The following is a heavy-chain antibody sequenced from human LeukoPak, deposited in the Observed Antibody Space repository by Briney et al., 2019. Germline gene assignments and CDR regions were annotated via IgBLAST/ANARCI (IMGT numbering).Heavy chain of an antibody. CDR3: ARDQWLDY. D-gene: IGHD6-19*01. CDR2: ISSSSNTI. V-gene: IGHV3-48*01. J-gene: IGHJ4*02. Sequence: GGSLRLSCAASGFTFRGYSMNWIRQAPGKGLEWVSFISSSSNTIYYADSVKGRFTVSRDNAKNSLYLQMNSLRAEDTAVYYCARDQWLDYWGQGTLVTVSS. CDR1: GFTFRGYS.